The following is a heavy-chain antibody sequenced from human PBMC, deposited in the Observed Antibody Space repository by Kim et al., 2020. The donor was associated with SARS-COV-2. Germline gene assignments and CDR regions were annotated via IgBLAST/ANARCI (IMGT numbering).Heavy chain of an antibody. J-gene: IGHJ6*02. CDR3: AKTPDFWSGYWVGYYYYGMDV. CDR2: ISYDGSNK. Sequence: GGSLRLSCAASGFTFSSYGMHWVRQAPGKGLEWVAVISYDGSNKYYADSVKGRFTISRDNSKNTLYLQMNSLRAEDTAVYYCAKTPDFWSGYWVGYYYYGMDVWGQGTTVTVSS. V-gene: IGHV3-30*18. D-gene: IGHD3-3*01. CDR1: GFTFSSYG.